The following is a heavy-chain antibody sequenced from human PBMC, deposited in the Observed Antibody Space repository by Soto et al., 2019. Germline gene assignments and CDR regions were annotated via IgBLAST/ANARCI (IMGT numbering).Heavy chain of an antibody. J-gene: IGHJ2*01. V-gene: IGHV3-23*01. CDR3: AKDPVGPDWYFDL. Sequence: DVQLLESGGGLVQPGGSLRLSCAASGFTFRSYAMSWVRQAPGKGLEWVSGISGSGISTHYADSVKGRFTVSRDNSKNTLYLQMNSLRADDTAVYNCAKDPVGPDWYFDLWGRGTLVTVSS. CDR1: GFTFRSYA. CDR2: ISGSGIST.